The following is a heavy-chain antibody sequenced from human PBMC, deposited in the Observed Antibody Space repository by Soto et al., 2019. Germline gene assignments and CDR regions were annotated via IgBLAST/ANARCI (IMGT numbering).Heavy chain of an antibody. CDR3: GGRDPPERQGGGLYGMDV. D-gene: IGHD1-1*01. J-gene: IGHJ6*02. CDR2: INPSGGST. V-gene: IGHV1-46*01. CDR1: GYAFTSYY. Sequence: ASVKVSCKASGYAFTSYYMHWVRQAPGQGLEWMGIINPSGGSTSYAQKFQGRVTMTRDTSTSTVYMELSSLRSEDTAVYYCGGRDPPERQGGGLYGMDVWGQRTTVTVSS.